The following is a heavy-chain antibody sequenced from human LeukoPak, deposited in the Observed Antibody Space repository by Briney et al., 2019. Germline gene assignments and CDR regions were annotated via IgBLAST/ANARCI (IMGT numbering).Heavy chain of an antibody. CDR2: INPNSGGT. Sequence: ASVKVSCKASGYTFTGYYMHWVRQAPGQGLEWMGWINPNSGGTNYAQKFQGRVTMTRDTSISTAYMELSRLRSDDTAVYYCARDLGSLYTGNYVNFWGQGTLVTVSS. J-gene: IGHJ4*02. CDR3: ARDLGSLYTGNYVNF. CDR1: GYTFTGYY. D-gene: IGHD1-26*01. V-gene: IGHV1-2*02.